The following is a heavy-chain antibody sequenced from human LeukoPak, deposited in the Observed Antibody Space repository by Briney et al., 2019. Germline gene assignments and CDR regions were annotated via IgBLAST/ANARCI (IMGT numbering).Heavy chain of an antibody. CDR3: TRAPSEIGGYYPEYFRH. J-gene: IGHJ1*01. V-gene: IGHV3-74*01. Sequence: GGSLRLSCAASGFTFSTYWMHWVRQAPGKGLVWVSRIKSDGSTNYADSVKGRFTISRDNANNTLSLQMNSLRPEDTGVYYCTRAPSEIGGYYPEYFRHWGQGTLVTVSS. CDR1: GFTFSTYW. D-gene: IGHD3-22*01. CDR2: IKSDGST.